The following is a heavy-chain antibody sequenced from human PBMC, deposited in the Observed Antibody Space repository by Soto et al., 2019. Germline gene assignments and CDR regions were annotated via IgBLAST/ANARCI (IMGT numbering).Heavy chain of an antibody. CDR1: GGSISSYY. V-gene: IGHV4-59*01. CDR2: IYYSGST. Sequence: SETLSLTCTVSGGSISSYYWSWIRQPPGKGLEWIGYIYYSGSTNYNPSLKSRVTISVDTSKNQFSPKLSSVTAADTAVYYCARDEGPEYFQHWGQGTLVTVSS. CDR3: ARDEGPEYFQH. J-gene: IGHJ1*01.